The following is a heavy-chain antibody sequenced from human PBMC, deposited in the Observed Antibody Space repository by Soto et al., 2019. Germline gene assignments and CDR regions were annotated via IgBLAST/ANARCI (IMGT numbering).Heavy chain of an antibody. V-gene: IGHV3-33*01. CDR3: ARLYCSSTSCYSVGAFDI. D-gene: IGHD2-2*01. J-gene: IGHJ3*02. CDR1: GFTFSSYG. Sequence: QVQLVESGGGVVQPGRSLRLSCAASGFTFSSYGMHWARQAPGKGLEWVALIWFDGSDKYYADSVKGRFTISRDNSKNTLYLQMNSLRADDTAVYYCARLYCSSTSCYSVGAFDIWGQGTMVTVSS. CDR2: IWFDGSDK.